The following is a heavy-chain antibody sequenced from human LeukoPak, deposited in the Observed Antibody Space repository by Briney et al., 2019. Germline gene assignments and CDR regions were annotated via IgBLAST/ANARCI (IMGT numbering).Heavy chain of an antibody. J-gene: IGHJ4*02. V-gene: IGHV3-72*01. D-gene: IGHD3-22*01. CDR1: GLTFSTYV. Sequence: PGGSLRLSCAASGLTFSTYVMNWVRQAPGKGLEWVGRTRNKANSYTTEYAASVKGRFTISRDDSKNSLYLQMNSLKTEDTAVYYCARGSSGYYYWGQGTLVTVSS. CDR3: ARGSSGYYY. CDR2: TRNKANSYTT.